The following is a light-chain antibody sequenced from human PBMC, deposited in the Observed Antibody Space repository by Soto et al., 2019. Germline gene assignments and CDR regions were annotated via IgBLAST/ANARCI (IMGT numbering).Light chain of an antibody. CDR1: SSDVGSYNL. V-gene: IGLV2-23*01. Sequence: QSVLTQPASVSGSPGQSITISCTGPSSDVGSYNLVSWYQQHPGKAPKVLIYEDSKRPSGVSNHFSGSKSGNTASLTISGLQAEDEADYYCCSYAGSSTLVFGGGTKVTVL. CDR2: EDS. J-gene: IGLJ3*02. CDR3: CSYAGSSTLV.